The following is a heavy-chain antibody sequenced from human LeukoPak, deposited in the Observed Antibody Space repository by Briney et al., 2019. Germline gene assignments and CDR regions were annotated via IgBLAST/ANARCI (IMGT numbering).Heavy chain of an antibody. V-gene: IGHV3-66*01. Sequence: GGSLRLSCAASGLTVSSNYMSWVRQAPGKGLEWVSVIYSGGSTYYADSVKGRFTISRDNSKNTLYLQMNSLRAEDTAVYYCASMTTVTTPFDYWGQGTLVTVSS. CDR2: IYSGGST. J-gene: IGHJ4*02. CDR1: GLTVSSNY. CDR3: ASMTTVTTPFDY. D-gene: IGHD4-17*01.